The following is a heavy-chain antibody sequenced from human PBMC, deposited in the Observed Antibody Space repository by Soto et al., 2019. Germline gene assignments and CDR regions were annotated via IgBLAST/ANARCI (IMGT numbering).Heavy chain of an antibody. Sequence: QVQLVQSGAEVKKPGASVKVSCKASGYTFTSYAVHWVRQAPGQRLEWMGWINAGNDDTRYSQKFQGRVTITRDTFASTAYMELSSLRSEDTAVYFCARVGPTYSWNARTFDYWGQGTLVTVSS. CDR2: INAGNDDT. CDR1: GYTFTSYA. V-gene: IGHV1-3*01. J-gene: IGHJ4*02. CDR3: ARVGPTYSWNARTFDY. D-gene: IGHD1-1*01.